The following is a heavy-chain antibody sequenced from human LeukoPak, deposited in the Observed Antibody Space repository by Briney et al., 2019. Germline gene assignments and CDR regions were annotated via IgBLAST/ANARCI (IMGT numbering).Heavy chain of an antibody. V-gene: IGHV3-9*01. CDR2: ISWNSGAK. CDR1: GFDFEDYA. J-gene: IGHJ5*02. Sequence: SGGSLRLSCAASGFDFEDYAIHWVRQVPGKGLEWVSGISWNSGAKAYADSVRGRFTISRDNAKNSLYLQMNSLRAEDTAVYYCATRIAAAGKGAWGQGTLVTVSS. CDR3: ATRIAAAGKGA. D-gene: IGHD6-13*01.